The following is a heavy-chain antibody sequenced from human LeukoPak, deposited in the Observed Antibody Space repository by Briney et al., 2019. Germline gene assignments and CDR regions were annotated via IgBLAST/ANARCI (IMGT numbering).Heavy chain of an antibody. CDR1: GYTFTNYA. CDR2: INAGNGNT. Sequence: GASVKVSCKASGYTFTNYAIHWVRQAPGQRLEWMGWINAGNGNTKYSQMFQGRVTITRDTSASTAYMELSSLRSEDTAIYYCARDDWNYKFTVHHSYYGMDVWGQGTTVTVSS. V-gene: IGHV1-3*01. CDR3: ARDDWNYKFTVHHSYYGMDV. J-gene: IGHJ6*02. D-gene: IGHD1-7*01.